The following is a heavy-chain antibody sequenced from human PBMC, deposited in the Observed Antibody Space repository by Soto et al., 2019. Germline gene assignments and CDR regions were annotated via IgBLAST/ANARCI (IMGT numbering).Heavy chain of an antibody. V-gene: IGHV5-51*01. CDR3: ARVEFRDSSGYSNYYYYGMDV. CDR2: IYPGDSDT. D-gene: IGHD3-22*01. Sequence: GESLKISCKGSGYSFTSYWIGWVRQMPGKGLEWMGIIYPGDSDTRYSPSFQGQVTISADKSISTAYLQWSSLKASDTAMYYCARVEFRDSSGYSNYYYYGMDVWGQGTTVTVSS. J-gene: IGHJ6*02. CDR1: GYSFTSYW.